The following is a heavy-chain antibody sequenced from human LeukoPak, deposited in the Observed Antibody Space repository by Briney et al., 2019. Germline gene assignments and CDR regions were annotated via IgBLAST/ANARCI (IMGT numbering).Heavy chain of an antibody. J-gene: IGHJ4*02. Sequence: EASVKVSCKASGYTFTDYAIHWVRQAPGRRLEWMGWINAGNGDTKYSQKFQGRVTITRDTSASIVYMELSSLISEDTALYSCARGSTSDWPFDYWGQGTRVTVSS. CDR3: ARGSTSDWPFDY. CDR1: GYTFTDYA. CDR2: INAGNGDT. V-gene: IGHV1-3*01. D-gene: IGHD2-2*01.